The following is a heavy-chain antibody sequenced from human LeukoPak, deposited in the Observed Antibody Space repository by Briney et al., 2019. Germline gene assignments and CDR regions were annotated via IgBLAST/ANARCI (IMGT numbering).Heavy chain of an antibody. CDR2: MNPNSGNT. Sequence: ASVNLSCKASGYTFTSYDINWVRQATGQGLEWMGWMNPNSGNTGYAQKFQGRVTMTRNTSISTAYMELSSLRSEDTAVYYCARAPSSSWYPGWGQGTLVTVSS. CDR3: ARAPSSSWYPG. CDR1: GYTFTSYD. V-gene: IGHV1-8*01. D-gene: IGHD6-13*01. J-gene: IGHJ4*02.